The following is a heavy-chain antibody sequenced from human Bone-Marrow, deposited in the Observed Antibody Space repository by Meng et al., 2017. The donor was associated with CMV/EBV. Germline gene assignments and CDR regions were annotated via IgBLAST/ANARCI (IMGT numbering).Heavy chain of an antibody. CDR1: GGSISGGGNY. J-gene: IGHJ6*02. V-gene: IGHV4-31*03. CDR3: ARHGTATLTTPDDSMDV. D-gene: IGHD4-11*01. Sequence: SETLSLTCTVSGGSISGGGNYWSWIRQHPGKGLEWIGYFYYSGSTYYNPSLKSRVTISVDTSKNQFSLKLSSVTAADTAVYYCARHGTATLTTPDDSMDVWGQGTTVTVSS. CDR2: FYYSGST.